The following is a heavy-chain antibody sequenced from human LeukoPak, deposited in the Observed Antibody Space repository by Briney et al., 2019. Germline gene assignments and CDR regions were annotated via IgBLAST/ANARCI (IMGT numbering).Heavy chain of an antibody. Sequence: PSETLSLTCTVSGCSINSYYWSWIRQPAGKGLEWIGRVYTSGSTNYSHSLKSRVTMAVDTSKNQFSLKLTSVTAADTAVHYCATSSTGDSSGYYYFHFQHWGQGALVTVSS. D-gene: IGHD3-22*01. V-gene: IGHV4-4*07. CDR2: VYTSGST. J-gene: IGHJ1*01. CDR3: ATSSTGDSSGYYYFHFQH. CDR1: GCSINSYY.